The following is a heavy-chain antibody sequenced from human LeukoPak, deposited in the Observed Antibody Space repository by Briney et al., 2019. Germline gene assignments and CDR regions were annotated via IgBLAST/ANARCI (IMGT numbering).Heavy chain of an antibody. J-gene: IGHJ4*02. Sequence: PGGPLRLSCAASGFTFSDYYMSWIRQAPGKGLEWVSYICDSGRTIYYADSVKGRFTISRDNAKNSVYLQMNNLRAEDTAVYYCATDRLGDYDHSGYYDKWGQGTLVTVSS. CDR1: GFTFSDYY. D-gene: IGHD3-22*01. CDR3: ATDRLGDYDHSGYYDK. CDR2: ICDSGRTI. V-gene: IGHV3-11*01.